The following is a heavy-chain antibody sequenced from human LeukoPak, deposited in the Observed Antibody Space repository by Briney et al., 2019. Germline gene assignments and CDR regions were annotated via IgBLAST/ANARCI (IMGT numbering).Heavy chain of an antibody. J-gene: IGHJ4*02. CDR3: AREIVSSVAGNFDY. Sequence: PGGSLRLSCVASGFTFSSYEMNWVRQAPGKGLEWVSYISSSGDTRTYADSVKGRFTISRDNTKRSLYLEMNSLRAEDTAVYYCAREIVSSVAGNFDYWGQGTLVTVSS. CDR2: ISSSGDTR. V-gene: IGHV3-48*03. CDR1: GFTFSSYE. D-gene: IGHD6-19*01.